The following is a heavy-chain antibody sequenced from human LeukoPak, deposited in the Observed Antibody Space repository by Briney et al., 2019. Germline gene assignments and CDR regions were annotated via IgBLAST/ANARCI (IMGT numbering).Heavy chain of an antibody. CDR2: ITGSDSST. D-gene: IGHD4-23*01. V-gene: IGHV3-23*01. CDR3: ARGATPYDYGGNSVY. Sequence: GGSLRLSCAVSGFPFSTYAMTWVRQAPGKGLEWVSGITGSDSSTYYADSVRGRFTISRDNSKNTVFLQMSSLRADDTAIYYCARGATPYDYGGNSVYWGQGTLVTVSS. J-gene: IGHJ4*02. CDR1: GFPFSTYA.